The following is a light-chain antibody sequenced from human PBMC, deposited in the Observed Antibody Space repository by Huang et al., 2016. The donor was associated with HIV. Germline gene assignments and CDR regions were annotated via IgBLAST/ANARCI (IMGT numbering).Light chain of an antibody. CDR2: GAS. J-gene: IGKJ4*01. V-gene: IGKV3-15*01. CDR1: QSIINN. CDR3: QQYNNWPPLLT. Sequence: EIVLTQSPATLSLSPGERAALSCRATQSIINNLAWYPPKAGQSPRLLIYGASTRATGIPARFRGSGSGTDFTLTISSLQSEDFAVYYCQQYNNWPPLLTFGGGTKVEIK.